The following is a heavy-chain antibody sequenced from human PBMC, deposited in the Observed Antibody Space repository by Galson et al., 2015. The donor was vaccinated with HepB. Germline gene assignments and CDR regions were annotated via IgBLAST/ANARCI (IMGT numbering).Heavy chain of an antibody. CDR1: GFTFSSYS. CDR3: ARGREYYGSGSYYNVLYYFDY. V-gene: IGHV3-21*01. D-gene: IGHD3-10*01. CDR2: IGSSSSYI. Sequence: SLRLSCAASGFTFSSYSMNWVRQAPGKGLEWVSSIGSSSSYIYYADSVKGRFTISRDNAKNSLYLQMNSLRAEDTAVYYCARGREYYGSGSYYNVLYYFDYWGQGTLVTVSS. J-gene: IGHJ4*02.